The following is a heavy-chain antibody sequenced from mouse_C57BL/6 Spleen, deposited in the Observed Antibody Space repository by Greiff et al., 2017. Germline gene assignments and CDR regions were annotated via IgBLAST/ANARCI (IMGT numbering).Heavy chain of an antibody. Sequence: EVQLVESGGDLVKPGGSLKLSCAASGFTFSSYGMSWVRQTPDKRLEWVATISSGGSYTYYPDSVKGRFTISRDNAKNTLYLQMSSLKSEDTAMYYCAMDVTAGVFGYWGQGTLVTVAA. CDR3: AMDVTAGVFGY. CDR2: ISSGGSYT. D-gene: IGHD1-2*01. J-gene: IGHJ3*01. CDR1: GFTFSSYG. V-gene: IGHV5-6*01.